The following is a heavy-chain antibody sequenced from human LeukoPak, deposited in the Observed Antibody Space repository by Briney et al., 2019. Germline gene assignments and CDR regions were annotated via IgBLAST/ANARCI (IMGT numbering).Heavy chain of an antibody. CDR2: IYSGGST. J-gene: IGHJ4*02. CDR1: GFTFSSYA. V-gene: IGHV3-53*01. D-gene: IGHD6-19*01. CDR3: VVSSGWYYFDY. Sequence: GGSLRLSCAASGFTFSSYAMSWVRQAPGKGLEWVSVIYSGGSTYYADSVKGRFTISRDNSKNTLYLQMNSLRAEDTAVYYCVVSSGWYYFDYWGQGTLVTVSS.